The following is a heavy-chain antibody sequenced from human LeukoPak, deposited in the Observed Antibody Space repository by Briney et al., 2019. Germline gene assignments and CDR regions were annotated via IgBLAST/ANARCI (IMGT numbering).Heavy chain of an antibody. CDR1: GFTFSSYW. D-gene: IGHD2-15*01. Sequence: PGGSLRFSCAASGFTFSSYWMSWVRQAPGKGLEWVANIKQDGSEKYYVDSVKGRFTISRDNAKNSLYLQMNSLRAEDTAVCYCAGGWNYGMDVWGKGTTVTVSS. J-gene: IGHJ6*04. V-gene: IGHV3-7*03. CDR2: IKQDGSEK. CDR3: AGGWNYGMDV.